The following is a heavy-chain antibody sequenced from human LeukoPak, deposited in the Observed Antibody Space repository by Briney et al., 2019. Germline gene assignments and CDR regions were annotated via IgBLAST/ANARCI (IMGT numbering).Heavy chain of an antibody. CDR1: GGSFSSGGYS. J-gene: IGHJ4*02. CDR2: IYHSGST. Sequence: SETLSLTCAVSGGSFSSGGYSWSWIRQPPGKGLEWIGYIYHSGSTYYNPSLKSRVTISVDRSKNQFSLKLSSVTAADTAVYYCARGGSRTSHYYFDYWGQGTLVTVSS. V-gene: IGHV4-30-2*01. CDR3: ARGGSRTSHYYFDY. D-gene: IGHD1-7*01.